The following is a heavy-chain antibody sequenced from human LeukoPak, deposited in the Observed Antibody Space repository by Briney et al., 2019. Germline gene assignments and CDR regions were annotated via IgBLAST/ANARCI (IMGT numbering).Heavy chain of an antibody. J-gene: IGHJ4*02. D-gene: IGHD5-12*01. Sequence: SVKVSCKASGGTFSSSVISWVRQAPGQGLEWMGGIIPIFGTANYAQKFQGRVTITADESTSTAYMELSSLRSEDTAVYYCARGGGYVLASFDYWGQGTLVTVSS. CDR2: IIPIFGTA. CDR1: GGTFSSSV. CDR3: ARGGGYVLASFDY. V-gene: IGHV1-69*01.